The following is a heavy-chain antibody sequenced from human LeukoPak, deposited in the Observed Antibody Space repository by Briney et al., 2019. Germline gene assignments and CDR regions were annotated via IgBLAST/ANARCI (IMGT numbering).Heavy chain of an antibody. D-gene: IGHD2-15*01. CDR2: VSPNSGGT. Sequence: ASVKVSCKASGYTFTGYYMHWVRQAPGQGLEWMGWVSPNSGGTNYAQKFQGRVTMTRDTSISTAYMELSRLRSDDTAVYYCARGGRYCSGGSCYQDYWGQGTLVTVSS. CDR1: GYTFTGYY. CDR3: ARGGRYCSGGSCYQDY. V-gene: IGHV1-2*02. J-gene: IGHJ4*02.